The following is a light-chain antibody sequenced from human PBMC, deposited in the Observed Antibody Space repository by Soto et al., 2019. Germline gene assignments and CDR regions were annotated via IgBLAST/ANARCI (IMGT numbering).Light chain of an antibody. CDR1: QGLGTN. V-gene: IGKV3-15*01. J-gene: IGKJ4*02. CDR2: AAS. CDR3: HQYNRWPLS. Sequence: TVMTQSPATLSVSPGERATLSCRASQGLGTNLAWYQQRPGQAPRLLIYAASTRATGVPARISGSGSEAAFTLTIATLQSEDFAVYYCHQYNRWPLSVGVGTKVEIK.